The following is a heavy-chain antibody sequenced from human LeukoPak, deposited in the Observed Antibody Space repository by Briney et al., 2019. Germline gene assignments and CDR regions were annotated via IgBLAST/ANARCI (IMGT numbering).Heavy chain of an antibody. D-gene: IGHD2-8*01. CDR3: AGRNCSNGVCSFDP. CDR2: ISSSSSSI. CDR1: GSTFRTYS. V-gene: IGHV3-21*01. Sequence: GGSLRLSCAASGSTFRTYSMNWVRQAPGKGLEWVSSISSSSSSIYYADSVKGRFTIPRDNAKNSLYLQMNSLRAEDTAVYYCAGRNCSNGVCSFDPWGQGTLVTVSS. J-gene: IGHJ5*02.